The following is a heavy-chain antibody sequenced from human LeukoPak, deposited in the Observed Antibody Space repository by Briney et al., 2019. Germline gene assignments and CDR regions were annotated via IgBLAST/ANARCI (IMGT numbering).Heavy chain of an antibody. V-gene: IGHV5-51*01. J-gene: IGHJ3*02. CDR3: ARSGGNYYSI. CDR1: GCRFTSYW. D-gene: IGHD1-26*01. Sequence: AGESLKISCKGSGCRFTSYWIGWVRQMPGKGLEWMGIIYPGDSDTIYSPSFQGQVTISADKSTSTANLQWSSLKASDTAMYYCARSGGNYYSIWGQGTMVTVSS. CDR2: IYPGDSDT.